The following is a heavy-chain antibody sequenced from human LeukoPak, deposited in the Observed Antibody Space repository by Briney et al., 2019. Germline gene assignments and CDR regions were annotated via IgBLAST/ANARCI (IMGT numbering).Heavy chain of an antibody. V-gene: IGHV1-69*04. CDR2: IIPIFGIA. D-gene: IGHD2-8*01. CDR1: GYTFTSYG. Sequence: ASVKVSCKGSGYTFTSYGISWVRQAPGQGLEWMGRIIPIFGIANYAQKFQGRVTITADKSTSTAYMELSSLRSEDTAVYYCARAAGGYCTNGVCYYGMDVWGQGTTVTVSS. CDR3: ARAAGGYCTNGVCYYGMDV. J-gene: IGHJ6*02.